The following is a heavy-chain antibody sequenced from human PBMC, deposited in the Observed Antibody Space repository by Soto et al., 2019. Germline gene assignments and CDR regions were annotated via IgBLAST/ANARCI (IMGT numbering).Heavy chain of an antibody. CDR2: ISSSSSTI. Sequence: EVQLVESGGGLVQPGGSLRLSCAASGFTFSSYSMNWVRQAPGKALERVSYISSSSSTIYYADSVKGRFTISRDNAKNSLYLQMNSLRAEDTAVYYCARVKGFLLNYYYYMDVWGKGTTVTVSS. CDR3: ARVKGFLLNYYYYMDV. D-gene: IGHD2-15*01. J-gene: IGHJ6*03. CDR1: GFTFSSYS. V-gene: IGHV3-48*01.